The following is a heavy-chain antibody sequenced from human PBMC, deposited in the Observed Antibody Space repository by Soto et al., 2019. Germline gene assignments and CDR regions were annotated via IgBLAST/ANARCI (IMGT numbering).Heavy chain of an antibody. D-gene: IGHD5-18*01. CDR3: ARLLHGYSPVFDY. CDR2: VIPIFGTA. J-gene: IGHJ4*02. V-gene: IGHV1-69*12. Sequence: QVQLVQSGAEVKKPGSSVKVSCKASRGTFSSYAISWVRQAPGQGLEWMGGVIPIFGTANYAQKFQGRVTITADESTSTAYMELSSLRSEDTAVYYCARLLHGYSPVFDYWGQGTLVTVSS. CDR1: RGTFSSYA.